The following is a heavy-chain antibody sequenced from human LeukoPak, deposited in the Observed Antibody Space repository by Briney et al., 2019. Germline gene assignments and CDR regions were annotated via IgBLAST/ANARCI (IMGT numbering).Heavy chain of an antibody. V-gene: IGHV4-34*01. CDR1: GGSFSGYY. J-gene: IGHJ4*02. CDR2: INHSGST. D-gene: IGHD3-3*01. CDR3: ARVPTYYDFSIDY. Sequence: PSETQSLTCAVYGGSFSGYYWSWIHQPPGKGLEWIGEINHSGSTNYNPSLKSRVTISVDTSKNQFSLKLSSVTAADTAVCYCARVPTYYDFSIDYWGQGTLVTVPS.